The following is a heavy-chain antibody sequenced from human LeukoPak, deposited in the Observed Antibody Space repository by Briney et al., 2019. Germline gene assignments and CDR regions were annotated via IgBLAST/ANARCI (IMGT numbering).Heavy chain of an antibody. CDR3: ARSWFSTGPADY. D-gene: IGHD6-13*01. CDR2: IYYSGST. Sequence: SETLSLTCTVSGGSISSYYWSWIRQPPGKGLEWIGYIYYSGSTSYNPSLKSRVTISVDTSKNQFSLKLTSVTAADTAVYYCARSWFSTGPADYWGQGTLVTVSS. CDR1: GGSISSYY. V-gene: IGHV4-59*08. J-gene: IGHJ4*02.